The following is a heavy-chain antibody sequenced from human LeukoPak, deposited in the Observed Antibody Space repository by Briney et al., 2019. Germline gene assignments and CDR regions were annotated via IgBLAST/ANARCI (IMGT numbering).Heavy chain of an antibody. D-gene: IGHD3-22*01. CDR3: ARDPGYYFGTSAYPDGFDY. Sequence: GRSLRLSCAASGFTFSSYAMHWVRQAPGKGLEWVSSISARSSYIYYADSMKGRFTISRDNTKNSLYLQMNSLTAEDTAVYYCARDPGYYFGTSAYPDGFDYWGQGTLVTVSS. V-gene: IGHV3-21*01. CDR2: ISARSSYI. J-gene: IGHJ4*02. CDR1: GFTFSSYA.